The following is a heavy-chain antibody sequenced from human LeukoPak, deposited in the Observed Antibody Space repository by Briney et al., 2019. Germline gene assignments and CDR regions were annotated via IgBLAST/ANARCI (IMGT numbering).Heavy chain of an antibody. V-gene: IGHV3-72*01. CDR3: ARIWDTSGYYFGYFDN. J-gene: IGHJ4*02. D-gene: IGHD3-22*01. CDR1: GFTFSDHF. CDR2: SRNKAKSYTT. Sequence: PGGSLRLSCAVSGFTFSDHFLDWVRQAPGKGLEWVGRSRNKAKSYTTEYGASVKGRFTISRDNTKNSLYLQMNSLRAEDTAVYYCARIWDTSGYYFGYFDNWGQGSLVTVSS.